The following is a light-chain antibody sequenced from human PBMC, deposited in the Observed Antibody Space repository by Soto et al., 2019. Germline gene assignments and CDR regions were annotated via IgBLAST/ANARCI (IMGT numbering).Light chain of an antibody. CDR1: QSVADN. J-gene: IGKJ5*01. Sequence: EVVMTQSPATLSVSPGERFTLSCRSSQSVADNLAWFQQKPGQGPRLLIYGASTRATGIPARFSGSGSETDFTLTISSLRSEDSAVYHCQQYNNWPITFGQGTRLEIK. V-gene: IGKV3-15*01. CDR3: QQYNNWPIT. CDR2: GAS.